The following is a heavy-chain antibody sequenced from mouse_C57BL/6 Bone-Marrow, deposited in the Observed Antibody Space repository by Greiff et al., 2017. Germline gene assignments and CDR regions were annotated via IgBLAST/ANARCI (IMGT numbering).Heavy chain of an antibody. CDR2: INPSSGYT. J-gene: IGHJ3*01. V-gene: IGHV1-4*01. D-gene: IGHD2-4*01. CDR3: ARGDYDVAY. Sequence: HVLLQQSGAELARPGASEQMSCKASGYTFTSYTMHWVQQRPGQGLEWIGYINPSSGYTTYNQKFKDKATLAADKSSSTAYMQLSSLTSEDSAVYYCARGDYDVAYWGQGTLVNVSA. CDR1: GYTFTSYT.